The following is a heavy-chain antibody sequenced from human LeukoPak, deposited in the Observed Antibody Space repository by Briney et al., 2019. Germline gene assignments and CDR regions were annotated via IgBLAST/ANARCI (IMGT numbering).Heavy chain of an antibody. J-gene: IGHJ4*02. CDR2: MCYGGSA. D-gene: IGHD3-16*01. CDR1: GGSISTNSDC. CDR3: ARRPIGTMLSGYYFDY. Sequence: SETLSLTCTVSGGSISTNSDCWGWIRQPPGKGLEWIGNMCYGGSAYYHPSLKSRVTLSVDTSKNHLSLKLRFVTAADTSVYYCARRPIGTMLSGYYFDYWGQGTLVSVSS. V-gene: IGHV4-39*02.